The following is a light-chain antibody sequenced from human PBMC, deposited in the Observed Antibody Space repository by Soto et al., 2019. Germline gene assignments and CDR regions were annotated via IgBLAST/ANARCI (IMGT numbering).Light chain of an antibody. Sequence: DIQMTQSPSSLSASVGGRVTITCRASQSISNYLNWYQQKPGKAPKLLIYAASSLQSGVPSRFSGSGSGTDFTLTLRSLAPEDFATYSCQQSYTTLFTFGPGTNVDI. CDR1: QSISNY. V-gene: IGKV1-39*01. J-gene: IGKJ3*01. CDR3: QQSYTTLFT. CDR2: AAS.